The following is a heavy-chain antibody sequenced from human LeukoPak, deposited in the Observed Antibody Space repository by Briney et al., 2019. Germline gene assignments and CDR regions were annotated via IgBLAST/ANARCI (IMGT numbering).Heavy chain of an antibody. D-gene: IGHD3-22*01. CDR3: ARGPMIGI. CDR2: INHSGST. CDR1: GGSFSGYY. V-gene: IGHV4-34*01. J-gene: IGHJ3*02. Sequence: SETPSLTCAVYGGSFSGYYWSWIRQPPGKGLEWIGEINHSGSTNYNPSLKSRVTISVDTSKNQFSLKLSSVTAADTAVYYCARGPMIGIWGQGTMVTVSS.